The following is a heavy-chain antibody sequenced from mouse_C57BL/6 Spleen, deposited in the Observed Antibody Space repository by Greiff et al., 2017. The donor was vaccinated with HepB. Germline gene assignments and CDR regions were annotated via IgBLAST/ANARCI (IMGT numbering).Heavy chain of an antibody. V-gene: IGHV1-72*01. D-gene: IGHD2-1*01. CDR1: GYTFTSYW. Sequence: QVQLQQSGAELVKPGASVKLSCKASGYTFTSYWMHWVKQRPGRGLEWIGRIDSNSGGTKYNEKFKSKATLTVDKPSSTAYMQLSSLTSEDSAVYYCARDYGNYYFDYWGQGTTLTVSS. CDR2: IDSNSGGT. CDR3: ARDYGNYYFDY. J-gene: IGHJ2*01.